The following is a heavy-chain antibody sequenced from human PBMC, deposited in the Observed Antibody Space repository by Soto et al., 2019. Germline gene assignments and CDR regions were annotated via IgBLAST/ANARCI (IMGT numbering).Heavy chain of an antibody. J-gene: IGHJ3*02. D-gene: IGHD3-10*01. CDR3: SRIGSCNYGVLRGGNDFDI. Sequence: QLQLQESGPGLVKPSETLSLTCTVSGDSISSSNYYWAWIRQPPGKGLEWSGRIYYSGSTFYNPSSNSGFTITMDLLKNQCSRIVSSVAATDTAVYDCSRIGSCNYGVLRGGNDFDIFGEGTMVTVSS. CDR2: IYYSGST. CDR1: GDSISSSNYY. V-gene: IGHV4-39*01.